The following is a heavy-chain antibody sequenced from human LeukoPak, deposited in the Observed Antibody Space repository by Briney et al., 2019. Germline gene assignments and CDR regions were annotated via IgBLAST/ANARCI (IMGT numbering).Heavy chain of an antibody. D-gene: IGHD6-19*01. Sequence: GGSLRLSCAASGFTFSSYSMNWVRQAPGKGLEWVSSISSSSSYIYYADSVKGRFTISRDNAKNSLYLQMNGLRAEDTAVYYCAGIIAVAGTPDYWGQGTLVTVSS. J-gene: IGHJ4*02. V-gene: IGHV3-21*01. CDR1: GFTFSSYS. CDR2: ISSSSSYI. CDR3: AGIIAVAGTPDY.